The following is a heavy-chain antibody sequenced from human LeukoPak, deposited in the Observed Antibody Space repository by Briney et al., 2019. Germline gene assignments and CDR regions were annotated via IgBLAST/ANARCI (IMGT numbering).Heavy chain of an antibody. D-gene: IGHD3-10*01. V-gene: IGHV3-48*01. CDR3: AGDGEATVDS. Sequence: GGSLRLSCAASGFTFSSYSMNWVRQAPGKGLEWVSYISSSSSTIYYADSVKGRFTISRDNAKNSLYLQMNSLRAEDTAAYDCAGDGEATVDSWGQGTLVTVSS. CDR2: ISSSSSTI. CDR1: GFTFSSYS. J-gene: IGHJ4*02.